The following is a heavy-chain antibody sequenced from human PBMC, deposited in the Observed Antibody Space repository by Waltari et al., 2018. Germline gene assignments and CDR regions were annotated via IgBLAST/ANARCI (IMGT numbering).Heavy chain of an antibody. J-gene: IGHJ3*02. CDR3: AKDQEQQWLVVGDAFDI. D-gene: IGHD6-19*01. V-gene: IGHV3-23*04. CDR1: GFTFSSYA. Sequence: EVQLVESGGGLVQPGGSLRLSCAASGFTFSSYAMSWVRQAPGKGLEWVSAISGSGGSTYYADSVKGRFTISRDNSKNTLYLQMNSLRAEDTAVYYCAKDQEQQWLVVGDAFDIWGQGTMVTVSS. CDR2: ISGSGGST.